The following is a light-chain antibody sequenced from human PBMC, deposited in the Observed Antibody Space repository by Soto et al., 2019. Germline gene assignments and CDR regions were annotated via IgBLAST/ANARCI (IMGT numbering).Light chain of an antibody. CDR1: QRVNSN. CDR3: HQYNNWQT. J-gene: IGKJ1*01. CDR2: GAS. V-gene: IGKV3-15*01. Sequence: EIVMTQSPATLSVSPGERATLSCRTSQRVNSNLAWYQQKPGQAPRLLIYGASTRATGIPARFSGSGSGTEFTLTISSLQSEDFAVYYCHQYNNWQTFGQGTKVEIK.